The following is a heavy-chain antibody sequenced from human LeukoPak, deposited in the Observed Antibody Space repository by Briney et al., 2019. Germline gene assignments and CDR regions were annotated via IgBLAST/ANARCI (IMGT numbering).Heavy chain of an antibody. CDR2: INPSGGST. Sequence: ASVKVSCKAAGYTFTSYYMHWVRPAPGQGLEWMGTINPSGGSTSYAQKFQGRVTMTRDTSTSTVYMELSSLRSEDTAVYYCARGGRGEGTGTTRVAFDIWGQGTMVTVSS. CDR3: ARGGRGEGTGTTRVAFDI. D-gene: IGHD1-1*01. J-gene: IGHJ3*02. CDR1: GYTFTSYY. V-gene: IGHV1-46*01.